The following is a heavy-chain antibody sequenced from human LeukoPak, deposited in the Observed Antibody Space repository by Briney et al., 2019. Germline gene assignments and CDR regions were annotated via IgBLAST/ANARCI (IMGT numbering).Heavy chain of an antibody. CDR1: GYTFASYD. CDR2: MNPKSGNT. V-gene: IGHV1-8*01. D-gene: IGHD6-6*01. Sequence: ASVKVSCKASGYTFASYDINWVRQPTAQGLEWMGWMNPKSGNTGYAQKCQGKVTMTRNTSISTAYMELSSLRSEDTAVYYCARGHVSSASSWFDPGGQGTLLTVSS. CDR3: ARGHVSSASSWFDP. J-gene: IGHJ5*02.